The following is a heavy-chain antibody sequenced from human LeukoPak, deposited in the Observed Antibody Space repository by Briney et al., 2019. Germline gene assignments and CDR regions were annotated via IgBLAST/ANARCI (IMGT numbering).Heavy chain of an antibody. V-gene: IGHV3-33*01. CDR1: GFTFSSYG. Sequence: GRSLRLSCAASGFTFSSYGMHWVRQAPGKGLEWAAVIWYDGSNKYYADSVKGRFTISRDNSKNTLYLQMNSLRAEDTAVYYCARDEQPSGVSSGMDVWGQGTTVTVSS. D-gene: IGHD6-13*01. J-gene: IGHJ6*02. CDR3: ARDEQPSGVSSGMDV. CDR2: IWYDGSNK.